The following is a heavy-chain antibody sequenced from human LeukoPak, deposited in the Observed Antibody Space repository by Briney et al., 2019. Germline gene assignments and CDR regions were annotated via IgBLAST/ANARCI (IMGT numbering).Heavy chain of an antibody. Sequence: GASVKVSCKASGYTFTSPGISWVRQAPGQGLEWMGWISTFNGNTNYAQKLQGRVTMTTDTSTSTAYMELRSLRSDDTAVYYCARARAQYYFYYGMDVWGQGTTVTVSS. J-gene: IGHJ6*02. CDR1: GYTFTSPG. CDR3: ARARAQYYFYYGMDV. CDR2: ISTFNGNT. V-gene: IGHV1-18*01.